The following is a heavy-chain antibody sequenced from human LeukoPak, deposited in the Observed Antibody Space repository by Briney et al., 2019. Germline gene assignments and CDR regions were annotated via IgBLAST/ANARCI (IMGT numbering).Heavy chain of an antibody. V-gene: IGHV1-2*02. D-gene: IGHD4-23*01. J-gene: IGHJ4*02. CDR3: ARDFGNEPDY. Sequence: ASVKVSCKASRYTFTDNYMHWVRQAPGQGLEWMGWINANSGGTKYAQKFQGRVTMTRDTSISTAYMELSRLRSDDTAVYYCARDFGNEPDYWGQGTLVTVSS. CDR1: RYTFTDNY. CDR2: INANSGGT.